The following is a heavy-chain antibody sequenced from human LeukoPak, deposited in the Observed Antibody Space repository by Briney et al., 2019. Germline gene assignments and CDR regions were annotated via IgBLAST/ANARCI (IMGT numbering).Heavy chain of an antibody. J-gene: IGHJ4*02. Sequence: ASVKVSCKASGGTFSSYAISWVRQAPGQGLEWMGGIIPIFGTANYAQKFQGRVTITADESTSTAYMELSSLRSEDTAVYYCASALTIFGVVSGSFDYWGQGTLVTVSS. V-gene: IGHV1-69*13. CDR1: GGTFSSYA. D-gene: IGHD3-3*01. CDR3: ASALTIFGVVSGSFDY. CDR2: IIPIFGTA.